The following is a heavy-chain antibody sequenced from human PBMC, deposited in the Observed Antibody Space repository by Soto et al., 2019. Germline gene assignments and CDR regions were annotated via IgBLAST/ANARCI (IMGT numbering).Heavy chain of an antibody. CDR2: INPYSGNT. Sequence: ASVKVSCKASGYTFTSYDISWVRQAPGQGLEWMGWINPYSGNTGYAQKFQGRVTMTRNTSISTAYMGLSSLRSEDTAVYYCARGSEVLRYFDWSSWFDPWGQGTLVTVSS. J-gene: IGHJ5*02. CDR1: GYTFTSYD. CDR3: ARGSEVLRYFDWSSWFDP. V-gene: IGHV1-8*02. D-gene: IGHD3-9*01.